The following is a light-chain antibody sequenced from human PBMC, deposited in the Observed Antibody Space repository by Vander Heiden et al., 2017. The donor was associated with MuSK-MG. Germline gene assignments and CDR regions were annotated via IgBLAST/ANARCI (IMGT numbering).Light chain of an antibody. J-gene: IGLJ1*01. Sequence: SDELTQPASVSVSPGQTAVITCSGEALADKFVCWYQQRPGQSPLLVSYQDSERPSGIPARVSGSNSGDTATLTISGAQALDEAYYYCLAWETSTGVFGTGTKVTVL. V-gene: IGLV3-1*01. CDR2: QDS. CDR3: LAWETSTGV. CDR1: ALADKF.